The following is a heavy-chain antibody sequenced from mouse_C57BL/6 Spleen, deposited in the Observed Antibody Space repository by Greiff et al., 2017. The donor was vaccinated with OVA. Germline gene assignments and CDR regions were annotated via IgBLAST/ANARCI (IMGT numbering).Heavy chain of an antibody. D-gene: IGHD2-5*01. CDR3: ARDSNLVIEV. Sequence: QVQLKQSGAELAKPGASVKLSCKASGYTFTSYWMHWVKQRPGQGLEWIGYINPSSGYTKYNQKFKDKATSTADKSSSTAYMQLSSLTYEESAVYYCARDSNLVIEVWGTGTTVTVSS. CDR2: INPSSGYT. J-gene: IGHJ1*03. V-gene: IGHV1-7*01. CDR1: GYTFTSYW.